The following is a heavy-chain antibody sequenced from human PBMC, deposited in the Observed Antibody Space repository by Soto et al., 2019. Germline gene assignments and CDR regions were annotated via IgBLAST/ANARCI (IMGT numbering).Heavy chain of an antibody. J-gene: IGHJ4*02. CDR2: VNPNNGDT. D-gene: IGHD3-10*01. CDR3: AKVSGKGSAIDFDY. Sequence: QVQLVQSGAELKKPGASVKVSCKASGYTFSNYDMNWVRQATGQGPEWIGWVNPNNGDTGYAQKFQGRVTLTTDISPTPAYMELTSLRSEDTAIYYCAKVSGKGSAIDFDYWGQGTLITVSS. CDR1: GYTFSNYD. V-gene: IGHV1-8*01.